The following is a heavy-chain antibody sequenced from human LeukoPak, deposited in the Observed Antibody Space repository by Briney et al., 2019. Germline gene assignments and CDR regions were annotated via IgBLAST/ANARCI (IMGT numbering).Heavy chain of an antibody. Sequence: PSETLSLTCTVSGGSTSSYYWSWIRQPPGKGLEWIGFIYDSGSTYYNPSLKSRVTISVDTSKNQFSLKLNSVTAADTAMYYCALYSSSSDYWGQGTLVTVSS. J-gene: IGHJ4*02. D-gene: IGHD6-6*01. CDR2: IYDSGST. V-gene: IGHV4-59*01. CDR1: GGSTSSYY. CDR3: ALYSSSSDY.